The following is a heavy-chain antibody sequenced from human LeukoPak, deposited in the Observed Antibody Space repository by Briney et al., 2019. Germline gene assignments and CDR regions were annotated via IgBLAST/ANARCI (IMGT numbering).Heavy chain of an antibody. D-gene: IGHD1-20*01. CDR1: GFTFSRHW. CDR2: IKQDGSER. CDR3: AKSLTGTVDY. J-gene: IGHJ4*02. Sequence: PGGSLRLSCATSGFTFSRHWMSWVRQAPGKGPEWVANIKQDGSERYYVHSVKGRFTISRDNAKNSLYLQMNSLRAEDTAVYYCAKSLTGTVDYWGQGTLVTVSS. V-gene: IGHV3-7*01.